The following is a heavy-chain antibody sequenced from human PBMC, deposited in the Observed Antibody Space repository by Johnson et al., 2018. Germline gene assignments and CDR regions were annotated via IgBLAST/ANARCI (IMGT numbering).Heavy chain of an antibody. CDR1: GFTFNRYS. Sequence: EVQLVESGGDLVQPGGSLRLSCAASGFTFNRYSMNWVRQAPGKGLAWISYIRSDLIPHYADSVKGRFTISRDNTKNSVYLQMSDLRVEDTAVDYCARSVEGAFDFWGPGTLVTVSS. CDR2: IRSDLIP. J-gene: IGHJ3*01. CDR3: ARSVEGAFDF. V-gene: IGHV3-48*04.